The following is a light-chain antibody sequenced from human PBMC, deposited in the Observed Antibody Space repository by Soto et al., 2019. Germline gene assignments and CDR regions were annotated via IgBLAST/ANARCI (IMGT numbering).Light chain of an antibody. V-gene: IGKV3-20*01. J-gene: IGKJ5*01. CDR3: QQYGSSPIT. CDR1: QSVNTNY. Sequence: EIVLTQSPGTLSLSPGERATLSCRASQSVNTNYLAWYQQKSGQAPRLLIYGASSRATGIPDRLSGSGSGTDFTLTISRLEPEDFAAYFCQQYGSSPITFGQGTRLEMK. CDR2: GAS.